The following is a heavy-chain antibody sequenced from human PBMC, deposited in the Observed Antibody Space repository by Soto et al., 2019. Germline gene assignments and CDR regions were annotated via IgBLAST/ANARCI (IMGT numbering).Heavy chain of an antibody. J-gene: IGHJ3*02. CDR1: GFTFGDYA. CDR3: TRDYDILTGSPDAFDI. V-gene: IGHV3-49*03. CDR2: IRSKAYGGTT. Sequence: GGSLRLSCTASGFTFGDYAMSWFRQAPGKGLEWVGFIRSKAYGGTTEYASSVKGRFTISRDDSKSIAYLQMNSLKTEDTVVYYCTRDYDILTGSPDAFDIWGQGTMVTVSS. D-gene: IGHD3-9*01.